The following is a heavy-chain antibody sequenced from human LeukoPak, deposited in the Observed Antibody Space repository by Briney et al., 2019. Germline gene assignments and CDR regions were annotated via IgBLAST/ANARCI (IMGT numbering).Heavy chain of an antibody. CDR2: ISYDGSNK. J-gene: IGHJ4*02. D-gene: IGHD2-15*01. CDR1: GFTFSSYG. CDR3: YSTGASFDY. V-gene: IGHV3-30*03. Sequence: QTGGSLRLSCAASGFTFSSYGMHWVRQAPGKGLEWVAVISYDGSNKYYADSVKGRFTISRDNSKNTLYLQMNSLRAEDTAVYYAYSTGASFDYWGQGTLVTVSS.